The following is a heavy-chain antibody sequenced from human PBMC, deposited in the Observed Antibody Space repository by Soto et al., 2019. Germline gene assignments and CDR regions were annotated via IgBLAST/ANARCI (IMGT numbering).Heavy chain of an antibody. V-gene: IGHV4-34*01. CDR2: VSHSGGT. J-gene: IGHJ6*02. CDR3: XXXXXXXXXXXXXXXXXXXXXXXXX. CDR1: XXXXXXXX. Sequence: QVQLQQWGAGLLKPSETLSLSCDIYXXXXXXXXXXXXXQXXXKXLEWIGKVSHSGGTSYNPSLRSRVTVSADTSKNQFSLXLTSVTAAXXAVXXXXXXXXXXXXXXXXXXXXXXXXXXXXWGQGTTVTVSS.